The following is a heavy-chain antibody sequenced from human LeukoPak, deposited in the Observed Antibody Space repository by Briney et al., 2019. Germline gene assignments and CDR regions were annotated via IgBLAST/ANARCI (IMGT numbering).Heavy chain of an antibody. D-gene: IGHD3-22*01. Sequence: PGGSLRLSCAASGFTFSSYGMHWVRQAPGKGLEWVAVISYDGGNKYYADSVKGRFTISRDNSKNTLYLQMNSLRAEDTAVYYCAKDPSLRDYYDSSGYGDYWGQGTLVTVSS. CDR3: AKDPSLRDYYDSSGYGDY. J-gene: IGHJ4*02. CDR1: GFTFSSYG. CDR2: ISYDGGNK. V-gene: IGHV3-30*18.